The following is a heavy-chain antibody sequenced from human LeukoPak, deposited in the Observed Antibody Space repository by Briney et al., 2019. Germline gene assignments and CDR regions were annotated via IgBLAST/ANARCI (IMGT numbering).Heavy chain of an antibody. V-gene: IGHV1-69*13. D-gene: IGHD6-6*01. CDR3: AREVQQPYYFDY. CDR1: GGTFSSYA. Sequence: SVKVSCKASGGTFSSYAISWVRQAPGQGLEWMGGIIPIFGRANYAQKFQGRVTIIADESTSTAYMELSRLRSEDTAVYYCAREVQQPYYFDYWGQGTLVTVSS. CDR2: IIPIFGRA. J-gene: IGHJ4*02.